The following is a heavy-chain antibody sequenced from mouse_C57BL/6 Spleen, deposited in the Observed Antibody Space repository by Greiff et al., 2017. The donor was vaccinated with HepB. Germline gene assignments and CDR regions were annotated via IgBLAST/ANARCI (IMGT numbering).Heavy chain of an antibody. CDR2: INPSTGGT. CDR1: GYSFTGYY. V-gene: IGHV1-43*01. Sequence: EVKLMESGPELVKPGASVKISCKASGYSFTGYYMHWVKQSSEKSLEWIGEINPSTGGTSYNQKFKGKATLTVDKSSSTAYMQLKSLTSEDSAVYYCAKEMDGSSSFAYWGQGTLVTVSA. D-gene: IGHD1-1*01. CDR3: AKEMDGSSSFAY. J-gene: IGHJ3*01.